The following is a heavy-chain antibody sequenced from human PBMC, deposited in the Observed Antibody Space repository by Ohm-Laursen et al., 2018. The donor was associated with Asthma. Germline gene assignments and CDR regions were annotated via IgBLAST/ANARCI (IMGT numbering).Heavy chain of an antibody. V-gene: IGHV3-21*01. CDR1: GFTFSSYS. Sequence: GSLRLSCAAPGFTFSSYSMNWVRQAPGKGLEWVASISTASTFIYYADSVRGRFTTSRDNAKNSVYLQMNSLRAEDTALYYCARIGPEWELPGREYSLHHWGQGTQVTVSS. D-gene: IGHD1-26*01. J-gene: IGHJ1*01. CDR3: ARIGPEWELPGREYSLHH. CDR2: ISTASTFI.